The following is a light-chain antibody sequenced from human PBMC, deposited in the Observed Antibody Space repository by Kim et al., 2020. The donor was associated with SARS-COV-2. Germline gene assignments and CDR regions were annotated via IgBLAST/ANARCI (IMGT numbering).Light chain of an antibody. Sequence: ALGQTVRITCQGDSLRNYYASWYQKKPGQAPIVVIYGKNNRPSGIPDRFSGSSSGNTASLTITGAQAEDEADYYCDSRDSTGNHVVFGGGTKLTVL. J-gene: IGLJ2*01. CDR1: SLRNYY. CDR3: DSRDSTGNHVV. V-gene: IGLV3-19*01. CDR2: GKN.